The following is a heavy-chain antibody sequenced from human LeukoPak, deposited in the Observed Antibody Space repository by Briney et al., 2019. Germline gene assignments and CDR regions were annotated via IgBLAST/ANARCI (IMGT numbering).Heavy chain of an antibody. Sequence: KPSETLSLTCSVSGASIRSYSRSWLRQPAGKGLEWIGRIHTSASTEYNPSLKSRVTMSVDTSKNQFSLKLNSVTAADTAVYFCARDDNSEYSDDAFDIWGQGTLVTVSS. D-gene: IGHD1-26*01. J-gene: IGHJ3*02. CDR3: ARDDNSEYSDDAFDI. CDR2: IHTSAST. CDR1: GASIRSYS. V-gene: IGHV4-4*07.